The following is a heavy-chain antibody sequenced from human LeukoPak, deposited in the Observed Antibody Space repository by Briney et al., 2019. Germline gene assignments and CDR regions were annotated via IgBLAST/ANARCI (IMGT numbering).Heavy chain of an antibody. CDR2: INPNSGGT. CDR1: GYTFTGYY. Sequence: GASVTVSCTASGYTFTGYYMHWVRQAPGQGLEWMGWINPNSGGTNYAQKFQGRVTMTRDTSISTAYMELSRLRSDDTAVYYCARDYYDSSGYQQEYFQHWGQGTLVTVSS. D-gene: IGHD3-22*01. CDR3: ARDYYDSSGYQQEYFQH. J-gene: IGHJ1*01. V-gene: IGHV1-2*02.